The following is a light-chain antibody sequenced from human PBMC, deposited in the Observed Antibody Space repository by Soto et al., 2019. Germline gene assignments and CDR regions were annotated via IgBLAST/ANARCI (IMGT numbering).Light chain of an antibody. CDR2: EVT. CDR3: CSDAGRSTYV. V-gene: IGLV2-23*02. CDR1: SSDVGSFNF. J-gene: IGLJ1*01. Sequence: QSVLTQPASVSGSPGQSITISCTRTSSDVGSFNFVSWYQQHPGKAPKVMIYEVTKRSSGVSDRFSGSKSGNTASLTISGLQAEDEADYYCCSDAGRSTYVFGTGTKLTVL.